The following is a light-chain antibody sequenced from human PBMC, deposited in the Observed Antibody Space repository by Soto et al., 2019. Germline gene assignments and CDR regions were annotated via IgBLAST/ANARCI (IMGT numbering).Light chain of an antibody. CDR2: WAS. CDR3: QQYYSSPYT. Sequence: DIVMTQSPDSLAVSLGERATINCKSSQSVLYSSNSKNYLAWYQQKPGQPPKLLIYWASTRESGVPDRFSGSGSGTYFTLTISSLQAEDVAVYYCQQYYSSPYTFGQGTKLEIK. V-gene: IGKV4-1*01. J-gene: IGKJ2*01. CDR1: QSVLYSSNSKNY.